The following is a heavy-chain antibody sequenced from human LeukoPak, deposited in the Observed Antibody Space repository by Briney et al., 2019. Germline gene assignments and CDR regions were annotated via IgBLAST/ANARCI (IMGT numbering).Heavy chain of an antibody. J-gene: IGHJ4*02. V-gene: IGHV3-23*01. CDR3: AKSRGFSDYVWGSYRFDFDY. CDR1: GFTFSSYS. D-gene: IGHD3-16*02. CDR2: ISGSGGST. Sequence: GGSLRLSCAASGFTFSSYSMNWVRQAPGKGLEWVSAISGSGGSTYYADSVKGRFTISRDNSKNTLYLQMNSLRAEDTAVYYCAKSRGFSDYVWGSYRFDFDYWGQGTLVTVSS.